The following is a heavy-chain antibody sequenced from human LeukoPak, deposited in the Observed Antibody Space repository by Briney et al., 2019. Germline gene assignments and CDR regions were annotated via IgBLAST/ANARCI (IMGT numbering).Heavy chain of an antibody. J-gene: IGHJ4*02. CDR1: GFTFSTPA. D-gene: IGHD2-21*01. V-gene: IGHV3-23*01. Sequence: GGSLRLSCVASGFTFSTPAMSWVRQAPGKGLEWVSAISSDSTTYYADSVKGRFTISRDNSKNTLYLQMNSLRAEDSAVYYCAPGLVLYFAYWGQGTLVTVSS. CDR2: ISSDSTT. CDR3: APGLVLYFAY.